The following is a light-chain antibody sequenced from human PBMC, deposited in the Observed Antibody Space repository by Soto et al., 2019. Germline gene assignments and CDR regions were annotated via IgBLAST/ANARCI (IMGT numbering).Light chain of an antibody. CDR2: WAS. CDR3: QQFYGNSL. V-gene: IGKV4-1*01. Sequence: DIVMTQSPDSLAVSLGERATINCKSSQSLLDSSDNKNYLAWYQHKPGQPPKLLIYWASTRASGVPDRFSGGGSGTDFTLTISSLQPDDVAVYYCQQFYGNSLFGGGTKVEIK. CDR1: QSLLDSSDNKNY. J-gene: IGKJ4*02.